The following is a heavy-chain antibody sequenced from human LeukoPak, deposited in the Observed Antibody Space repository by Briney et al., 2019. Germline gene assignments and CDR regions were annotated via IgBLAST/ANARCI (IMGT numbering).Heavy chain of an antibody. V-gene: IGHV3-7*01. CDR2: IKQDGSEK. CDR1: GFTFSSYW. D-gene: IGHD3-10*01. CDR3: ARDIYGSGSYYPAVMDV. J-gene: IGHJ6*04. Sequence: GGSLRLSCAASGFTFSSYWMSWVRQAPGKGLEWVAKIKQDGSEKYYVDSVKGRFTISRDNAKNSLYLQMNSLRAEDTAVYYCARDIYGSGSYYPAVMDVWGKGTTVTVSS.